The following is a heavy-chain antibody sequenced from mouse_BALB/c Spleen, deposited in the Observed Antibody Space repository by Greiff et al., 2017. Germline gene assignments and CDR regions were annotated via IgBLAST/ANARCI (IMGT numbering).Heavy chain of an antibody. Sequence: EVQLVESGAELVKPGASVKLSCTASGFNIKDTYMHWVKQRPEQGLEWIGRIDPANGNTKYDPKFQGKATITADTSSNTAYLQLSSLTSEDTAVYYCARDGYYVGFAYWGQGTLVTVSA. D-gene: IGHD2-3*01. V-gene: IGHV14-3*02. CDR3: ARDGYYVGFAY. CDR1: GFNIKDTY. CDR2: IDPANGNT. J-gene: IGHJ3*01.